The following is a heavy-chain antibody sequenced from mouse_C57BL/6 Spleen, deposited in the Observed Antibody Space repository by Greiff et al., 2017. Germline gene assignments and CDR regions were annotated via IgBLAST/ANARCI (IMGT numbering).Heavy chain of an antibody. Sequence: VQLQQSGGGLVQPKGSLKLSCAASGFTFNTYAMHWVRQAPGKGLEWVARIRSKSSNYATYYADSVKDRFTISRDDSQSMLYLQMNNLKTEDTAMYYCVRDQGYDGYFDYWGQGTTLTVSS. V-gene: IGHV10-3*01. CDR2: IRSKSSNYAT. CDR3: VRDQGYDGYFDY. CDR1: GFTFNTYA. D-gene: IGHD2-3*01. J-gene: IGHJ2*01.